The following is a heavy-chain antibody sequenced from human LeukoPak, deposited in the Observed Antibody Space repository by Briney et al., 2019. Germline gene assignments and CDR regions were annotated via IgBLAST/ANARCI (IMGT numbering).Heavy chain of an antibody. J-gene: IGHJ4*02. CDR2: IYHSGST. V-gene: IGHV4-38-2*02. Sequence: SETLSLTCTVSGYSISSGYYWGWIRQPPGKGLEWIGSIYHSGSTYYNPSLKSRVTISVDTSKNQFSLKLSSVTAADTAVYYCAREGYCGGDCYPFDYWGQGTLVTVSS. D-gene: IGHD2-21*02. CDR3: AREGYCGGDCYPFDY. CDR1: GYSISSGYY.